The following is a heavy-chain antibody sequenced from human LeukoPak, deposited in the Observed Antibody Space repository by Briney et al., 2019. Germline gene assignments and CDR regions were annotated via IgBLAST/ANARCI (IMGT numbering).Heavy chain of an antibody. CDR2: IYTSGST. D-gene: IGHD3-3*01. Sequence: SETLSLTCTVSGGSISSYYWSWIRQPAGKGLEWIGRIYTSGSTNYNPSLKSRVTMSVDTSKNQFSLKLSSVTAADTAVYYCARVFAGFLETYYFDFWGQGTLVTVSS. CDR3: ARVFAGFLETYYFDF. J-gene: IGHJ4*02. V-gene: IGHV4-4*07. CDR1: GGSISSYY.